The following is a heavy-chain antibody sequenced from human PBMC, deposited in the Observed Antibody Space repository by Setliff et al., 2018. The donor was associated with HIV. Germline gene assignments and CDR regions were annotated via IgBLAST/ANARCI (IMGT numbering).Heavy chain of an antibody. CDR1: GYTLSELS. J-gene: IGHJ5*02. V-gene: IGHV1-24*01. D-gene: IGHD5-12*01. CDR2: FDPEDGET. Sequence: ASVKVSCKVSGYTLSELSMHWVRQAPGEGLEWMGGFDPEDGETIYAEKFQGRVTMTEDTATETAYMELSSLRSEDTAVYYCARGVYSGYEPWGQGTLVTVSS. CDR3: ARGVYSGYEP.